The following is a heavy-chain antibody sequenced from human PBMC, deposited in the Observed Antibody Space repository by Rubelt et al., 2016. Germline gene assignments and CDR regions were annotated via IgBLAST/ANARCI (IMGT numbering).Heavy chain of an antibody. CDR1: GGTFSSYA. V-gene: IGHV1-69*09. Sequence: QVQLVQSGAEVKKPGSSVKVSCKASGGTFSSYAISWVRQAPGQGLEWMGRIIPILGIANYAKKFQGRVTITADKSTSTAYMELSSLRSEDTAVYYCARDGGIAARPVDYWGQGTLVTVSS. J-gene: IGHJ4*02. CDR2: IIPILGIA. CDR3: ARDGGIAARPVDY. D-gene: IGHD6-6*01.